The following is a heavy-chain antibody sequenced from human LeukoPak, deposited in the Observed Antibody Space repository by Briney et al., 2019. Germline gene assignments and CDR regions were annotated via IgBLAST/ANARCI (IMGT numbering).Heavy chain of an antibody. D-gene: IGHD3-16*01. J-gene: IGHJ3*02. CDR1: GGSISSSNW. Sequence: SGTLSLTCAVSGGSISSSNWWSWVRQPPGEGLGWIGEIYHSGSTNYNPSLKSRVTISVDKSKNQFSLKLSSVTAADTAVYYCARDRRLGDRGAFDIWGQGTMVTVSS. CDR2: IYHSGST. CDR3: ARDRRLGDRGAFDI. V-gene: IGHV4-4*02.